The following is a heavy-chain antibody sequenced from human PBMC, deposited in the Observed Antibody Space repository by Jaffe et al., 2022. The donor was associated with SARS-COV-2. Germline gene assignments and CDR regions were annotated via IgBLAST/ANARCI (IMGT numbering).Heavy chain of an antibody. CDR2: IKKDGSEK. Sequence: VELVESGGRLVQPGGSLRLSCAASKFNLGNYWMIWVRQAPGKGLEWVASIKKDGSEKNYVESVRGRFTISRDNAKNSLFLQMDSLRAEDTAVYFCVRDSRGSYAGFCTGDQCYDYYFGMDVWGRGTTVTVSS. CDR1: KFNLGNYW. CDR3: VRDSRGSYAGFCTGDQCYDYYFGMDV. J-gene: IGHJ6*02. D-gene: IGHD2-8*02. V-gene: IGHV3-7*01.